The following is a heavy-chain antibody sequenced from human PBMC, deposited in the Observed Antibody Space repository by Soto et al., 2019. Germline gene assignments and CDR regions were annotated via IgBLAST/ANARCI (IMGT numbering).Heavy chain of an antibody. CDR2: IYWDDDK. CDR3: AHSHYDILTGYYKEDWFDP. CDR1: GFSLSTSGVG. D-gene: IGHD3-9*01. Sequence: SGPTLVNPTQTLTLTCTFSGFSLSTSGVGVGWIRQPPGKALEWLALIYWDDDKRYSPSLKSRLTITKDTSKNQVVLTMTNMDPVDTATYYCAHSHYDILTGYYKEDWFDPWAQGNLVTVSS. V-gene: IGHV2-5*02. J-gene: IGHJ5*02.